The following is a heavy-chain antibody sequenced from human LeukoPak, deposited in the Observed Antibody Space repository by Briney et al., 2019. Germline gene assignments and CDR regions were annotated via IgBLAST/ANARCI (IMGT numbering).Heavy chain of an antibody. CDR3: ARDVNYAFDY. D-gene: IGHD3-16*01. J-gene: IGHJ4*02. CDR1: GYSFTRNG. CDR2: ISANSGNT. Sequence: AASVKVSCKPSGYSFTRNGISVVRQAPGQGLEWMAWISANSGNTNYAQNFQDRVTLTTDTSTSTDYMELRSLRSDDTAVYYCARDVNYAFDYWGQGTLVTVSS. V-gene: IGHV1-18*01.